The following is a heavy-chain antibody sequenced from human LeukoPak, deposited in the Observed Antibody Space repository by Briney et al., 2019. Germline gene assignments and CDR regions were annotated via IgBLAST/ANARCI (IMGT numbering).Heavy chain of an antibody. CDR1: GYTFTGYY. CDR2: INPNSGGT. J-gene: IGHJ4*02. Sequence: ASVKVSCKASGYTFTGYYMHWVRQAPGQGLEWMGWINPNSGGTNYAQKFQGRVTMTRDTSISTAYMELSRLRSDDTAVYYCARDWYYDILTGYPSDYWGQGTLVTVSS. CDR3: ARDWYYDILTGYPSDY. D-gene: IGHD3-9*01. V-gene: IGHV1-2*02.